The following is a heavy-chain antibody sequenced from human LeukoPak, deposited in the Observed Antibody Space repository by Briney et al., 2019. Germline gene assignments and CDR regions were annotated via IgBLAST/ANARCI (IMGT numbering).Heavy chain of an antibody. CDR2: ISGSGGST. D-gene: IGHD3-3*02. V-gene: IGHV3-23*01. CDR3: ARDLHFPKNPSGYFDY. J-gene: IGHJ4*02. Sequence: GGSLRLSCAASGFTFSSYAMSWVRQAPGKGLEWVSAISGSGGSTYHADSVKGRFTISRDNAKNSLYLQMNSLRAEDTAVYYCARDLHFPKNPSGYFDYWGQGTLVTVSS. CDR1: GFTFSSYA.